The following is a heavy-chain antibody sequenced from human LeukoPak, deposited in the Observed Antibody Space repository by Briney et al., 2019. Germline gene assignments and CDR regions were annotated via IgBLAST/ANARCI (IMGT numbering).Heavy chain of an antibody. Sequence: GGSLRLSCAASGFTFSSYGMHWVRQAPGKGLEWMAFIQHDGSNKYYADSVRGRFTISRDTSKNTLYLQMNSLRAEDTAVYYCARDPQGSYYYMDVWGKGTTVTVSS. CDR2: IQHDGSNK. J-gene: IGHJ6*03. CDR1: GFTFSSYG. CDR3: ARDPQGSYYYMDV. V-gene: IGHV3-30*02.